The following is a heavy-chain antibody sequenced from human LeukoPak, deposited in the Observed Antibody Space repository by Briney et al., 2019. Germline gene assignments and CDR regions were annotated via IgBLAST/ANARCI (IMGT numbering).Heavy chain of an antibody. D-gene: IGHD6-6*01. J-gene: IGHJ4*02. CDR1: GYTFTSYY. Sequence: ASVKVSFKASGYTFTSYYMHWVRQGPGQGLEWMGIINPSGGSTSYAQKFQGRVTMTSETSTSTVYMELSSLRSEDTAVYYCARARIAARAFFDYWGQGTLVTVSS. V-gene: IGHV1-46*01. CDR2: INPSGGST. CDR3: ARARIAARAFFDY.